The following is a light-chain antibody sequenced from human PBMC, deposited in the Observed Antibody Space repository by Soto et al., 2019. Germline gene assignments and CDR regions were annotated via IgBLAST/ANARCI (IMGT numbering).Light chain of an antibody. V-gene: IGKV1-5*03. J-gene: IGKJ4*01. CDR1: QSISSC. CDR3: QQYYGYPLT. Sequence: DIPMTQSPSTLSASVGDRVTITCRASQSISSCLAWYQQKPGKAPKLLIYQASSLENAVPSRFSGNGSGTEFTLTISSLQPDDFATYYCQQYYGYPLTFGGATKVEIK. CDR2: QAS.